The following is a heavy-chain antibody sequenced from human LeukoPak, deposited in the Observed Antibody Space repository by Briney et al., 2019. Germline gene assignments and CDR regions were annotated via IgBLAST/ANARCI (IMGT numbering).Heavy chain of an antibody. CDR1: GFTFSSFA. CDR3: AREGDGYN. V-gene: IGHV3-21*01. CDR2: ISSSSSYI. Sequence: GGSLRLSCAASGFTFSSFAINWVRQAPGKGLEWVSSISSSSSYIYYADSVKGRFTISRDNAKNSLYLQMNSLRAEDTAVYYCAREGDGYNWGQGTLVTVSS. J-gene: IGHJ4*02. D-gene: IGHD5-24*01.